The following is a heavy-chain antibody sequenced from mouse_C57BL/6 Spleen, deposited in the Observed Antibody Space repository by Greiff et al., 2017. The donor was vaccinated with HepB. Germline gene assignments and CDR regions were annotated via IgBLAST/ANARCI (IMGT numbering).Heavy chain of an antibody. D-gene: IGHD2-1*01. CDR2: IYPRSGNT. V-gene: IGHV1-81*01. Sequence: VQLQQSGAELARPGASVKLSCKASGYTFTSYGISWVKQRTGQGLEWIGEIYPRSGNTYYNEKFKGKATLTADKSSSTAYMELRSLTSEDSAVYFCARSNYGNYLYYFDYWGQGTTLTVSS. CDR3: ARSNYGNYLYYFDY. J-gene: IGHJ2*01. CDR1: GYTFTSYG.